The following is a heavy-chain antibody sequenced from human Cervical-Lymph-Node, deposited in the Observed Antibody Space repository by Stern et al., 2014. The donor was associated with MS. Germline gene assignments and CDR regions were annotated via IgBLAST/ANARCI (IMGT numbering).Heavy chain of an antibody. Sequence: QLQLQESGPGLVKPSETLSRTCTVSGGSISRSYYWGWIRQSSGKGLEWIGSIADTGRTFYNPSLKNRDTISVDTSNNLFSLKLSSVTAADTAVYYCVRQVTVRSRFDYWGQGTLVTVSS. CDR2: IADTGRT. J-gene: IGHJ4*02. CDR1: GGSISRSYY. V-gene: IGHV4-39*01. D-gene: IGHD4-11*01. CDR3: VRQVTVRSRFDY.